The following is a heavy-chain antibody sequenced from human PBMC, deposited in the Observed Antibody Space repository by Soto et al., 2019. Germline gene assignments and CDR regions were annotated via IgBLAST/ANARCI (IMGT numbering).Heavy chain of an antibody. D-gene: IGHD1-26*01. J-gene: IGHJ4*02. CDR2: LPEIGTNT. V-gene: IGHV3-23*01. CDR3: AKKSGVGATWYFDY. CDR1: GFTFSNYG. Sequence: PGGSRRRSWAASGFTFSNYGMSWGRQAPGKGLEWVSALPEIGTNTYYADSVKGRFTISRDNSKNTLFLQINNLRAGDTAVYYCAKKSGVGATWYFDYWGQGTLVTVSS.